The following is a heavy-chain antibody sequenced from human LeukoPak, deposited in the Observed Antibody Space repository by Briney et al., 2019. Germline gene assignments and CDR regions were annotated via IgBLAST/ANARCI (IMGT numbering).Heavy chain of an antibody. Sequence: GGSLRLSCAASGFTVSSNYMSWVRQAPGKGLEWVSSISSSSYIYYADSVKGRFTISRDNAKNSLFLQLHSLRVEDTAVYYCARGRRRGDFQHWGQGTLVTV. J-gene: IGHJ1*01. CDR2: ISSSSYI. CDR1: GFTVSSNY. V-gene: IGHV3-69-1*01. CDR3: ARGRRRGDFQH.